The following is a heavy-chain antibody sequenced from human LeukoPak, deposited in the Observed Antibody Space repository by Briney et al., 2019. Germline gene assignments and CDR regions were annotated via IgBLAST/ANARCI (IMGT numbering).Heavy chain of an antibody. V-gene: IGHV3-48*03. CDR3: TRGALEMATITSPYYFDY. CDR1: GFTFSSYE. J-gene: IGHJ4*02. CDR2: ISSSGSTI. Sequence: GGSLRLSCAASGFTFSSYEMNWVRQAPGKGLEWVSYISSSGSTIYYADSVKGRFTISRDNAKNSLYLQMNSLRAEDTAVYYCTRGALEMATITSPYYFDYWGQGTLVTVSS. D-gene: IGHD5-24*01.